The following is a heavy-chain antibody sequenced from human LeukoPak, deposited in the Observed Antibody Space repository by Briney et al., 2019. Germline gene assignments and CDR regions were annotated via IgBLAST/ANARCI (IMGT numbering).Heavy chain of an antibody. CDR2: ISTSGGGT. Sequence: PGGSLRLSCAASGFTFSNYAMSWVRQTPGKGLEWVPSISTSGGGTYYADSAKGRFTVSRDNSKNTLYLQMNGLRADDTAVYYCAARPLAVAGRGYGYWGQGTLVTVPS. CDR3: AARPLAVAGRGYGY. V-gene: IGHV3-23*01. D-gene: IGHD6-19*01. CDR1: GFTFSNYA. J-gene: IGHJ4*02.